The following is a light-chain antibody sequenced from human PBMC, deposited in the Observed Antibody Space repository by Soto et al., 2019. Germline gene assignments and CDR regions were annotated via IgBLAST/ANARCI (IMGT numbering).Light chain of an antibody. V-gene: IGLV1-40*01. CDR2: DNS. J-gene: IGLJ2*01. Sequence: QSALTQPPSLSGAPGQRVTISCTGSSSNIGAGYDVHWYQHLPGTAPKVLIFDNSNRPSGVPNRFSGSKSGTSASLAITGLQAEDEAVYYCHSYKVSLRGPAFGGGTKLTVL. CDR3: HSYKVSLRGPA. CDR1: SSNIGAGYD.